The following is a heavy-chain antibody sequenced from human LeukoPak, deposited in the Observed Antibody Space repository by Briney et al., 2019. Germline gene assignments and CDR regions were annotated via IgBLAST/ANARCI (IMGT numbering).Heavy chain of an antibody. J-gene: IGHJ4*01. D-gene: IGHD5/OR15-5a*01. CDR3: ARGTFSYSVFGSYYFDY. CDR2: ISITSTYI. V-gene: IGHV3-21*01. CDR1: GFTFGSCG. Sequence: PGGSLRLSCAASGFTFGSCGMNWVRQAPGKGLEWVSSISITSTYIHYADSVKGRFTISRDNAKNSLFLQMNSLRAEDTAVYYCARGTFSYSVFGSYYFDYWGHGTLVSVSS.